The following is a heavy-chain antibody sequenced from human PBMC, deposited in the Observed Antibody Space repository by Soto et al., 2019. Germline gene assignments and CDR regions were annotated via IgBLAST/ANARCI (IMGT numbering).Heavy chain of an antibody. Sequence: SETLSLTCTVSGDSITASYSNWAWIRQPPGKGLEWIGTFYYSGTTSQNPPLRSRITISGDTSRNQFSLNLRSVTAADSGVYYCAKLGRDDVRRSDLDHWGQGTLVTDSS. D-gene: IGHD3-10*02. J-gene: IGHJ4*02. CDR3: AKLGRDDVRRSDLDH. CDR1: GDSITASYSN. V-gene: IGHV4-39*01. CDR2: FYYSGTT.